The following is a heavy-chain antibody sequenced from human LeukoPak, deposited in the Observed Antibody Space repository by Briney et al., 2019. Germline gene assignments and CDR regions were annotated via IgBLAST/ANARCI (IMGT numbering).Heavy chain of an antibody. Sequence: PSETLSLTCTVSGGSISSSSYYWGWIRQPPGKGLEWIGSIYYSGSTYYNPSLKSRVTISVDTSKNQFSLKLSSVTAADTAVYYCARSPDIVVVVADYWGQGTLVTVSS. CDR3: ARSPDIVVVVADY. CDR1: GGSISSSSYY. CDR2: IYYSGST. D-gene: IGHD2-15*01. V-gene: IGHV4-39*01. J-gene: IGHJ4*02.